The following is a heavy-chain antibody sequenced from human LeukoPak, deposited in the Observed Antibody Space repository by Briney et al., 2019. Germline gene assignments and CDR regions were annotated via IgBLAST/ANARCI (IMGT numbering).Heavy chain of an antibody. J-gene: IGHJ4*02. CDR1: GYTFTSYY. V-gene: IGHV1-46*01. Sequence: ASVKVSCKASGYTFTSYYMHWVRQAPGQGLEWMGIINPSGGDTSYAQKFQGRLTMTRDTSTNTVYMELTGPRSEDTAVYYCAREVMDNLRFDYWGQGTLVTVSS. CDR2: INPSGGDT. CDR3: AREVMDNLRFDY. D-gene: IGHD1-14*01.